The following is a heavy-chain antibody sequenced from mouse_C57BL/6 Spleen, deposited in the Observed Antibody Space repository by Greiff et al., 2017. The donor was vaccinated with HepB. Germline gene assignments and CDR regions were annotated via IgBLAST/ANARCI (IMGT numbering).Heavy chain of an antibody. V-gene: IGHV1-26*01. D-gene: IGHD3-3*01. CDR3: ARRGTGDY. CDR2: INPNNGGT. J-gene: IGHJ2*01. CDR1: GYTFTDYY. Sequence: VQLQQSGPELVKPGASVKISCKASGYTFTDYYMNWVKQSHGKSLEWIGDINPNNGGTSYNQKFKGKATLTVDESSSTAYMELRSLTSEDSAVYYCARRGTGDYWGQGTTLTVSS.